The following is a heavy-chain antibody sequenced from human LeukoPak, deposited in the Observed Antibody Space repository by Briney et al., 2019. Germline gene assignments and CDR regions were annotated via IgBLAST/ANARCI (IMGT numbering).Heavy chain of an antibody. CDR1: GFTFSSYW. J-gene: IGHJ4*02. CDR2: IKQDGSEK. D-gene: IGHD2-2*01. CDR3: ARDGVRYCSSTSCYLDY. V-gene: IGHV3-7*01. Sequence: GGSLRLSCAASGFTFSSYWMSWVRQAPGKGLEWVANIKQDGSEKYYVDSVKGRFTISRDNAKNSLYLQMNSLRAEDTAVYYCARDGVRYCSSTSCYLDYWGQGTLVTVSS.